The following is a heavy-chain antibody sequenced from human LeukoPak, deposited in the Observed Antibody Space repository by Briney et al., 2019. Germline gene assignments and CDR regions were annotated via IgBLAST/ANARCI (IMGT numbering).Heavy chain of an antibody. J-gene: IGHJ4*02. CDR2: IFHSGSA. V-gene: IGHV4-39*07. D-gene: IGHD5-12*01. Sequence: SETLSLTCTVSGGSISSSSYYWGWIRQPPGKGLEWIGQIFHSGSANYNPSLKSRVTMSVDKSNNQFSLRLSSVTAADTAVYYCARDRNSNLRLGFWGQGALVTVSS. CDR1: GGSISSSSYY. CDR3: ARDRNSNLRLGF.